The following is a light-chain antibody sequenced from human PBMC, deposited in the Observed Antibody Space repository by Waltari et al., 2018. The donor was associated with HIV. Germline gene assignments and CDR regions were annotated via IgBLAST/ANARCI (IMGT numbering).Light chain of an antibody. J-gene: IGLJ2*01. Sequence: QSVLTQPPSVSATPGHRVTISCPATSSHTGDNYVCWYPKVSGVAPRRLIYDNNSRPSGIPDRFAGSKAGTSATLAINGLQTGDEADYYCGTWDSSLSSVVFGGGTKLTV. CDR3: GTWDSSLSSVV. CDR2: DNN. V-gene: IGLV1-51*01. CDR1: SSHTGDNY.